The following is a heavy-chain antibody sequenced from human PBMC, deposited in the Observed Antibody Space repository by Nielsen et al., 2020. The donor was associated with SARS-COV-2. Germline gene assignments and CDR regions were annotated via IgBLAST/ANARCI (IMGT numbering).Heavy chain of an antibody. J-gene: IGHJ4*02. V-gene: IGHV3-23*01. Sequence: GESLKISCAASGFPLMRYAMSWVRQAPGKGLEWVSSMGAMNGSTNYAESLRGRFTISRDNSKNTLYLQINSLRAEDTAMYYCAKNPSRRDYGADYWGQGTLVTVSS. D-gene: IGHD4-17*01. CDR2: MGAMNGST. CDR1: GFPLMRYA. CDR3: AKNPSRRDYGADY.